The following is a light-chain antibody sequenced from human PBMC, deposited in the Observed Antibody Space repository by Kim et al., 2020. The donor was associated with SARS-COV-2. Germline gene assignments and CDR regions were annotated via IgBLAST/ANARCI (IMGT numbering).Light chain of an antibody. J-gene: IGLJ2*01. V-gene: IGLV1-40*01. Sequence: RVTISCTGSSANIGAGYDVHWYQQLPGTAPKLLIYGNSNRHSGVPDRFSGSKSGTSASLAITGLQAEDEADYYCQSYDSSLSAVVFGGGTQLTVL. CDR3: QSYDSSLSAVV. CDR1: SANIGAGYD. CDR2: GNS.